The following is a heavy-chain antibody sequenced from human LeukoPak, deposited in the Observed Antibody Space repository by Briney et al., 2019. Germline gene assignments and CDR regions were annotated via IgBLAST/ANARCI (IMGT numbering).Heavy chain of an antibody. CDR3: ARRKDGKNYY. CDR2: IYYSGST. CDR1: GGSISSSSYY. D-gene: IGHD1-26*01. J-gene: IGHJ4*02. V-gene: IGHV4-39*01. Sequence: SETLSLTCTVSGGSISSSSYYWGWIRQPPRKGLEWIGSIYYSGSTYYNPSLKSRVTISVDTSKNQFSLKLSSVTAADTAVYYCARRKDGKNYYWGQGTLVTVSS.